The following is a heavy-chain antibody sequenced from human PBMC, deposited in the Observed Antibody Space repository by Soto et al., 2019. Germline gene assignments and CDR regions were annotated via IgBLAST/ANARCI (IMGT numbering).Heavy chain of an antibody. J-gene: IGHJ6*03. CDR3: ANDESLGYGSGSYPPHYYYDYYLDV. D-gene: IGHD3-10*01. Sequence: EVQLLESGGGLVQPGGSLRLSCAASGFTFSSYAMSWVRQAPGKGLEGVSAISGSGGSTYYADSVKGRFTSSRDNSKNTLYLQMNRLRAEETAVYYCANDESLGYGSGSYPPHYYYDYYLDVWGRGTTVTVSS. CDR1: GFTFSSYA. V-gene: IGHV3-23*01. CDR2: ISGSGGST.